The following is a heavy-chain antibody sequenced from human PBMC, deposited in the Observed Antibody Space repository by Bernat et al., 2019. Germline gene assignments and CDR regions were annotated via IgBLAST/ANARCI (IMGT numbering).Heavy chain of an antibody. J-gene: IGHJ4*02. CDR2: ISNSGSTV. V-gene: IGHV3-48*02. CDR1: GFTFSPYS. Sequence: EVQLVESGGGLVQPGGSLRLSCEASGFTFSPYSMNWVRQAPGKGLEWISYISNSGSTVYYADSVRGRFTISRDNAKNSLYLQMNSLRDEDTAVYYCARDAAGNFGYWGQGTLVTVSS. D-gene: IGHD6-25*01. CDR3: ARDAAGNFGY.